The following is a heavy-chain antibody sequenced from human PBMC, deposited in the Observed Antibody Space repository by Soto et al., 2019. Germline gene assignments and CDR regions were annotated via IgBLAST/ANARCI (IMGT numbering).Heavy chain of an antibody. D-gene: IGHD6-25*01. CDR1: GFSFSSYW. CDR2: INSDGTTT. Sequence: EVPLAESGGGLVQPGGSLRLSCAASGFSFSSYWMHWVRQAPGRGLEWLSRINSDGTTTNYADSVKGRFTISRDNAKNTLYLQMDSLRAEDTAVYYCASHIMVGSIAADNWFDPWGQGTLVTVSS. V-gene: IGHV3-74*01. CDR3: ASHIMVGSIAADNWFDP. J-gene: IGHJ5*02.